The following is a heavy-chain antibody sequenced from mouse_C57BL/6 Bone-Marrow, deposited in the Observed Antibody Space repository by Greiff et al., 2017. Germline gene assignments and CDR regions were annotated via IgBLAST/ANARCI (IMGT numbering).Heavy chain of an antibody. Sequence: QVQLQQPGAELVMPGASVKLSCKASGYTFTSYWMHWVKQRPGQGLEWIGEIDPSDSYTNYNQKFKGKSTLTVDKSSSTAYMQLSSLTSEDSAVYYCARDGYYSYYFDYWGQGTTLTGSS. CDR2: IDPSDSYT. D-gene: IGHD2-3*01. J-gene: IGHJ2*01. CDR3: ARDGYYSYYFDY. CDR1: GYTFTSYW. V-gene: IGHV1-69*01.